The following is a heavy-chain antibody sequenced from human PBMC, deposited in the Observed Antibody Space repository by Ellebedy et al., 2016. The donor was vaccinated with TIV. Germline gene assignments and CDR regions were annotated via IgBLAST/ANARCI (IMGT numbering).Heavy chain of an antibody. Sequence: GGSLRLXCAASGFTVSSNYMNWVRQAPGKELEWVSIIYPDGGAYYAGSVKGRFTISRDSSQNTLSLQMNSLRVEDTAVYYCARATLYNRGDNWGQGTLVTVSA. V-gene: IGHV3-53*01. CDR2: IYPDGGA. J-gene: IGHJ4*02. D-gene: IGHD1-1*01. CDR1: GFTVSSNY. CDR3: ARATLYNRGDN.